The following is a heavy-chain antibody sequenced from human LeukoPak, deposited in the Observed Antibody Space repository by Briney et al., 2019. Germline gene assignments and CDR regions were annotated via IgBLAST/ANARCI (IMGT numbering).Heavy chain of an antibody. CDR3: ARDKPPDDAFDI. CDR2: INPNSGGT. CDR1: GYTFTGYY. Sequence: ASVKVSCKASGYTFTGYYMHWVRQAPGQGLEWMGWINPNSGGTSYAQKFQGRVTMTRDTSISTAYMELSRLRSDDTAVYYCARDKPPDDAFDIWGQGTMVTVSS. J-gene: IGHJ3*02. V-gene: IGHV1-2*02.